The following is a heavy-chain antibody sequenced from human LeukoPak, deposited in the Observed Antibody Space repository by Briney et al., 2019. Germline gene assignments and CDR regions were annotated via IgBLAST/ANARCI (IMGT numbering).Heavy chain of an antibody. CDR3: ARDPATYSYDSSCIWDAFDI. J-gene: IGHJ3*02. Sequence: PWETLSLTRIVSGYSISSGYYWGWIRQPPGKELEWMGSIYHSGSTSYNPSLKSRVTMSVDTSKSQFSLKLSSVTAADTAVYYCARDPATYSYDSSCIWDAFDIWGRGTMVTVSS. CDR1: GYSISSGYY. V-gene: IGHV4-38-2*02. CDR2: IYHSGST. D-gene: IGHD3-22*01.